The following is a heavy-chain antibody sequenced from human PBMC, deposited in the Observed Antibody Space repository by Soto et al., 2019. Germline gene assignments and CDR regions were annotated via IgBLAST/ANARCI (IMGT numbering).Heavy chain of an antibody. CDR1: GFTVSTKY. CDR3: ARDHWAADY. V-gene: IGHV3-66*01. D-gene: IGHD3-16*01. J-gene: IGHJ4*02. CDR2: IYSGGST. Sequence: EVKLVESGGGLVQPGGSLRLSCAASGFTVSTKYMSWVRQAPGKGLEWVSVIYSGGSTFYADSVRGRFTISRDNSKNTVNLQMNSLRAEDTAVYYCARDHWAADYWGQGTLVTVSS.